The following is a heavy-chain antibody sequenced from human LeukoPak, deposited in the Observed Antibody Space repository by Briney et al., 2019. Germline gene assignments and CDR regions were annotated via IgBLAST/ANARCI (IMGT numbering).Heavy chain of an antibody. CDR3: ARGPRYIVVVPAAIRFDY. Sequence: GASVKVSCKASGYTFTDYYIHWVRLAPGQGLEWMGWINPNSGGTNYAQKFQGRVTMTRDTSISTAYMELSRLRSDDTAVYYCARGPRYIVVVPAAIRFDYWGQGTLVTVSS. J-gene: IGHJ4*02. D-gene: IGHD2-2*02. CDR1: GYTFTDYY. CDR2: INPNSGGT. V-gene: IGHV1-2*02.